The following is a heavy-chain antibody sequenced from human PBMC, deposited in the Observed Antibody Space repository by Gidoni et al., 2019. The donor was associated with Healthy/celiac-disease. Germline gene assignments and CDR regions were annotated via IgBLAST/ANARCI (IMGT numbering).Heavy chain of an antibody. D-gene: IGHD2-15*01. Sequence: QVQLQQWGAGLLKPSETLSLTCAVYGGSFSGYYWSWIRQPPGKGLEWIGEINHSGSTNYNPSLKSRVTISVDTSKNQFSLKLSSVTAADTAVYYCASRVVAATPGHNWFDPWGQGTLVTVSS. V-gene: IGHV4-34*01. CDR1: GGSFSGYY. J-gene: IGHJ5*02. CDR2: INHSGST. CDR3: ASRVVAATPGHNWFDP.